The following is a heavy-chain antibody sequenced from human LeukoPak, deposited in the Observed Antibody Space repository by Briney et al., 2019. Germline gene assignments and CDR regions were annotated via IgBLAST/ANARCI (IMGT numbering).Heavy chain of an antibody. Sequence: SETLSLTCTVSGGSISSSSYYWGWIRQPPGKGLEWIGSIYYSGSTYYNPSLKSRVTISVDTSKNQFSLKLSSVTAADTVVYYCARDGGIAASGDYWGQGTLVTVSS. CDR1: GGSISSSSYY. V-gene: IGHV4-39*07. D-gene: IGHD6-13*01. CDR2: IYYSGST. CDR3: ARDGGIAASGDY. J-gene: IGHJ4*02.